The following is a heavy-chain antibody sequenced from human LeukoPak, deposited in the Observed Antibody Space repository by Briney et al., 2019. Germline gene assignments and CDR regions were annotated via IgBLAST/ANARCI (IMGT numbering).Heavy chain of an antibody. CDR3: ARGITSMREDYMDV. Sequence: GASVKVSCKASGYTFTGYYMHWVRQAPGQGLEWMGWINPNSGGTNYAQKFQGRVTMTRDTSISTAYMELSRLRSDDTAVYYCARGITSMREDYMDVWGKGTTVTVSS. CDR1: GYTFTGYY. J-gene: IGHJ6*03. D-gene: IGHD3-10*01. CDR2: INPNSGGT. V-gene: IGHV1-2*02.